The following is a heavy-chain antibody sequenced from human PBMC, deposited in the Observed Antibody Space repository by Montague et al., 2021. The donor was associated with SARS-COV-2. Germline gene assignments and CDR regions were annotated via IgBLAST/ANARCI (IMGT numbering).Heavy chain of an antibody. CDR3: ATIPSCRIGWSLDY. J-gene: IGHJ4*02. CDR1: GGSISDYY. D-gene: IGHD6-19*01. Sequence: SETLSLTCSVSGGSISDYYWSWIRQPPGKGLLWIGHLSYSGCTTYNPSLKSRVTMSVDTSKNHFSLKLSSVTAADTAVYYCATIPSCRIGWSLDYWGQGTLVTVSS. V-gene: IGHV4-59*08. CDR2: LSYSGCT.